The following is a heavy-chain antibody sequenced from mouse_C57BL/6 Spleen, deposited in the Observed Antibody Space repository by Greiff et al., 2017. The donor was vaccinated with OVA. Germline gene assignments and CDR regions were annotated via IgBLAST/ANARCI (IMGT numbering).Heavy chain of an antibody. CDR1: GFTFSDYG. D-gene: IGHD1-1*01. CDR3: ARRPSYYGSNYAMDY. J-gene: IGHJ4*01. CDR2: ISSGSSTI. V-gene: IGHV5-17*01. Sequence: EVQRVESGGGLVKPGGSLKLSCAASGFTFSDYGMHWVRQAPEKGLEWVAYISSGSSTIYYADTVKGRFTISRDNAKNTLFLQMTSLRSEDTAMYYCARRPSYYGSNYAMDYWGQGTSVTVSS.